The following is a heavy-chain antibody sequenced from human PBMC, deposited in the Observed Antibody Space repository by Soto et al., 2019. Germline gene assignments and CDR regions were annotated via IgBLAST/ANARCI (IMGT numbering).Heavy chain of an antibody. D-gene: IGHD1-7*01. CDR3: ARTGNFRPGKYYYYGMDV. CDR1: GFTFSSYA. CDR2: ISYDGSNK. V-gene: IGHV3-30-3*01. J-gene: IGHJ6*02. Sequence: QVQLVESGGGVVQPGRSLRLSCAASGFTFSSYAMHWVRQAPGKGLEWVAVISYDGSNKYYADSVKGRFTISRDNSKNTLYLQMNSLRAEDTAVYYWARTGNFRPGKYYYYGMDVWGQGTTVTVSS.